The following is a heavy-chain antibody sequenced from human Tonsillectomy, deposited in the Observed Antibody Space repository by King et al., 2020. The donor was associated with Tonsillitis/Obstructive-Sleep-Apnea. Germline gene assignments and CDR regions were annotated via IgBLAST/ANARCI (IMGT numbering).Heavy chain of an antibody. Sequence: FTLQESGPTLVKPTQTLTLTCTFSGFSLSTSGVGVGWIRQPPGKALDWLALIYWDPDKSDSPSMKSRLTITKNTSKNQVVLTMTNMDPVDTATYYCAHGLYGGIDYWGQGTLVTVSS. CDR2: IYWDPDK. V-gene: IGHV2-5*02. J-gene: IGHJ4*02. CDR1: GFSLSTSGVG. D-gene: IGHD2/OR15-2a*01. CDR3: AHGLYGGIDY.